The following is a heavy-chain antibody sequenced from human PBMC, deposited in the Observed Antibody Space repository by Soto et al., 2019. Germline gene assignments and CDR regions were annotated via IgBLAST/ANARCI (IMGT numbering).Heavy chain of an antibody. CDR1: GFTLDDYT. D-gene: IGHD2-2*01. CDR2: VGWNGGDI. Sequence: VQLVESGGGLVQPGGSLRLSCAVSGFTLDDYTMHWVRQAPGKGLEWVSGVGWNGGDIVYADSVKGRFTVSRDNTRNSLYLEVNSLTTEEKAIYFCAKERAVVVPVSTSYFHYYGLDVWGQGTTVTGS. CDR3: AKERAVVVPVSTSYFHYYGLDV. J-gene: IGHJ6*02. V-gene: IGHV3-9*01.